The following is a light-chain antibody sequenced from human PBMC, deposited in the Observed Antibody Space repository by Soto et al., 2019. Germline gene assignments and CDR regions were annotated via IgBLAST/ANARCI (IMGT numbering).Light chain of an antibody. Sequence: EIVLTQSPGTLSLSPGERATLSCMASQSVSSSYLAWYQQKPGQAPRLLIYGASSRATGIPDRFSGSGSGTDFTLTISRLEPEVFAVYYCQQYGSSPRTFGQGTTLEIK. CDR2: GAS. V-gene: IGKV3-20*01. CDR1: QSVSSSY. CDR3: QQYGSSPRT. J-gene: IGKJ2*01.